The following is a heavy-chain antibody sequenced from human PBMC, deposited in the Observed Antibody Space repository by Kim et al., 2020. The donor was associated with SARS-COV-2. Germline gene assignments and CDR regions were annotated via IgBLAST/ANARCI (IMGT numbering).Heavy chain of an antibody. CDR3: ATTRWVSSRRYVIDV. CDR2: FDPANRKT. V-gene: IGHV1-24*01. CDR1: GYTLSEVS. Sequence: ASVKVSCKVSGYTLSEVSMNWVRQAPGKGLEWMGGFDPANRKTIYAQNFQGRITMSEDTSTDTAYMEVSSLRPEDAAVYYCATTRWVSSRRYVIDVWGQETTVTVS. J-gene: IGHJ6*02. D-gene: IGHD6-19*01.